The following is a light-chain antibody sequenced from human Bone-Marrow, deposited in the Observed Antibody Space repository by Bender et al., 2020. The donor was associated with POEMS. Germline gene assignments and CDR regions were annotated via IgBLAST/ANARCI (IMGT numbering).Light chain of an antibody. J-gene: IGLJ3*02. CDR1: SSDVGGYNY. V-gene: IGLV2-11*01. CDR3: CSYASSYTWV. Sequence: QSALTQPPSASGSPGQSVTISCTGTSSDVGGYNYVSWYQQHPDKAPKLILYGVNSRPSGVPERFSASKSDNSASLTIFGLQPEDEADYYCCSYASSYTWVFGGGTKLTVL. CDR2: GVN.